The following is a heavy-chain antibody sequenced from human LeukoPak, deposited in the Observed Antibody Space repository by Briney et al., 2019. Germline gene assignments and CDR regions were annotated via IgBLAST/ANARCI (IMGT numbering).Heavy chain of an antibody. J-gene: IGHJ5*02. D-gene: IGHD3-9*01. CDR1: GGSISSYY. CDR2: IYYSGST. Sequence: SETLSLTCTVSGGSISSYYWSWIRQPPGKGLEWIGYIYYSGSTNYNPSLKSRVTISVDTSKNQFSLKLSSVTAADTAAYYCARGHYDILTGYGFDPWGQGTLVTVSS. CDR3: ARGHYDILTGYGFDP. V-gene: IGHV4-59*01.